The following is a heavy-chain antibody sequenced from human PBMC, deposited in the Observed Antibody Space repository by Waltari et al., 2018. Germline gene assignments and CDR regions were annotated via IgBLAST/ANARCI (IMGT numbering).Heavy chain of an antibody. J-gene: IGHJ4*02. Sequence: EVQLVESGGGLVQPGGSLRLSCAASGFTFSSYEMNWVRQAPGKGLEWFSVIYSGGSTYYADSVKGRFTISRDNAKNSLYLQMNSLRAEDTAVYYCASVLSEMATIGYWGQGTLVTVSS. CDR1: GFTFSSYE. D-gene: IGHD3-16*01. CDR2: IYSGGST. CDR3: ASVLSEMATIGY. V-gene: IGHV3-48*03.